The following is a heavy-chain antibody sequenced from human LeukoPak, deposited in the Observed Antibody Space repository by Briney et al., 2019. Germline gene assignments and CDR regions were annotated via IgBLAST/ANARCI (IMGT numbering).Heavy chain of an antibody. CDR3: ASMTVAGIIDY. Sequence: PGGSLRLSCAASGFTFSSYWMSWVRQAPGKGLEWVANIKQDGSEKYYVDSVKGRFTISRDNAKNSLYLQMNSLRAEDTAVYYCASMTVAGIIDYWGQGTLVTVSS. V-gene: IGHV3-7*01. J-gene: IGHJ4*02. CDR1: GFTFSSYW. CDR2: IKQDGSEK. D-gene: IGHD6-19*01.